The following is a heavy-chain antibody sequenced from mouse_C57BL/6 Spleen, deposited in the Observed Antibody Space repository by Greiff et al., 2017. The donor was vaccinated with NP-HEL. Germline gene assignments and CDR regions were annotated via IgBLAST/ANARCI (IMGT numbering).Heavy chain of an antibody. D-gene: IGHD2-5*01. CDR3: VRPAYYSNPWFAY. Sequence: DVMLVESGGGLVQPKGSLKLSCAASGFSFNTYAMNWVRQAPGKGLEWVARIRSKSNNYATYYADSVKDGFTISRDDSESKLYLQMNNLKTEDTALYYCVRPAYYSNPWFAYWGQGTLVTVSA. CDR2: IRSKSNNYAT. J-gene: IGHJ3*01. CDR1: GFSFNTYA. V-gene: IGHV10-1*01.